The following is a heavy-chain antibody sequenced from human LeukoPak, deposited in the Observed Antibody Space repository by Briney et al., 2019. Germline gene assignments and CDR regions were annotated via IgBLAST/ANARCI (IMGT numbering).Heavy chain of an antibody. CDR3: ARRAYYDTSGYYPASGYFDL. D-gene: IGHD3-22*01. J-gene: IGHJ2*01. V-gene: IGHV4-59*08. CDR2: IYSSGIT. CDR1: GGSFSGYY. Sequence: KPSETLSLTCAVYGGSFSGYYWGWIRQPPGKGLEWIGYIYSSGITNYNPSLKSRGTISIATSRNQFSLRLNSVTAADTAIYYCARRAYYDTSGYYPASGYFDLWGRGTLVTVSS.